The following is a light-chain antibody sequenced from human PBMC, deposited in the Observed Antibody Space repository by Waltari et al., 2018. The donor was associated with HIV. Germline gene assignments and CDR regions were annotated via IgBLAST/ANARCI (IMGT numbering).Light chain of an antibody. V-gene: IGKV3D-15*03. CDR2: DAS. J-gene: IGKJ1*01. CDR1: QTISSN. CDR3: QQYNNWPPTT. Sequence: IVMTQSPATLSVSPGESATLSCRASQTISSNLAWYQQKPGQAPRLLIYDASIRATGIPARFSGSGSGTEFTLTVSILQSEDFAVYYCQQYNNWPPTTFGQGTKVEIK.